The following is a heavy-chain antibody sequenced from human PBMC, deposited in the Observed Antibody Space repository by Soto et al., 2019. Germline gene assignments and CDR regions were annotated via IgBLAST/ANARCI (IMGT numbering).Heavy chain of an antibody. CDR3: ASWRQTRIPDDIVATIPTSYYYYYYMDV. Sequence: SETLSLTCTVSGGSISSYYWSWIRQPPGKGLEWIGYIYYSGSTNYNPSLKSRVTISVDTSKNQFSLKLSSVTAVDTAVYYCASWRQTRIPDDIVATIPTSYYYYYYMDVWGKGTTVTVSS. J-gene: IGHJ6*03. CDR2: IYYSGST. CDR1: GGSISSYY. V-gene: IGHV4-59*01. D-gene: IGHD5-12*01.